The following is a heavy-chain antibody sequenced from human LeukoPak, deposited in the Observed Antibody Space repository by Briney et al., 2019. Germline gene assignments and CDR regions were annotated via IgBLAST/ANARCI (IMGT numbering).Heavy chain of an antibody. CDR1: GFTFSNAW. V-gene: IGHV3-15*01. Sequence: GGSLRLSCAASGFTFSNAWMSWVRQAPGKGLEWVGRIKSKTDGGTTDYAVPVKGRFTISRDDSKNTLYLQMNSLKTEDTAVYYCTSEHTSYYDFWSGYYDYWGQGTLVTVSS. J-gene: IGHJ4*02. D-gene: IGHD3-3*01. CDR2: IKSKTDGGTT. CDR3: TSEHTSYYDFWSGYYDY.